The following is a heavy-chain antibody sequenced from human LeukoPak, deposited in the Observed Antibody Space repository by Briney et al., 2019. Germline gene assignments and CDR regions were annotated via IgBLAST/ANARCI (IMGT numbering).Heavy chain of an antibody. CDR1: GYTFTSYD. J-gene: IGHJ4*02. D-gene: IGHD3-10*01. Sequence: ASVKVSCKASGYTFTSYDINWVRQATGQGPEWMGWMNPSSGNTGYAQRFQGRVTMTRDTSINTAYLELSSLRTEDTAVYYCASHTYYYSSGSFAYWGQGTLVTVSS. V-gene: IGHV1-8*01. CDR3: ASHTYYYSSGSFAY. CDR2: MNPSSGNT.